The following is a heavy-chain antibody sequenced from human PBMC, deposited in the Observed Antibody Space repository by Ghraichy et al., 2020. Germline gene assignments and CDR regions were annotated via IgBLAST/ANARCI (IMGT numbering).Heavy chain of an antibody. D-gene: IGHD1-20*01. CDR2: ISSSSSSI. Sequence: LSLTCAASGFTFSSYSVTWVRQAPGKGLEWVSSISSSSSSIYYADSLKGRFTISRDNAKNSLYLQMNSLRAEDTAVYYCARNLYGITASYYYYGMDVWGQGTTVTVSS. J-gene: IGHJ6*02. CDR3: ARNLYGITASYYYYGMDV. CDR1: GFTFSSYS. V-gene: IGHV3-21*01.